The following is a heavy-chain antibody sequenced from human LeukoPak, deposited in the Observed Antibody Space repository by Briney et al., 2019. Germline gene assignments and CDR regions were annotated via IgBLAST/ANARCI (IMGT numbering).Heavy chain of an antibody. D-gene: IGHD3-3*01. J-gene: IGHJ6*03. V-gene: IGHV3-21*01. CDR1: GFTFSSYS. CDR3: AREYYDFWSGYYIDYYYYMDV. CDR2: ISSSSSYI. Sequence: GGSLRLSCAASGFTFSSYSMNWVRQAPGKGLEWVSSISSSSSYIYYADSVKGRFTISRDNAENSLYLQMNSLRAEDTAVYYCAREYYDFWSGYYIDYYYYMDVWGKGTTVTVSS.